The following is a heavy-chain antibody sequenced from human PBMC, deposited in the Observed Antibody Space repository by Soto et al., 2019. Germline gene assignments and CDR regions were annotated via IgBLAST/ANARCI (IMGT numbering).Heavy chain of an antibody. CDR1: GGTFSSYA. J-gene: IGHJ6*02. D-gene: IGHD2-2*03. V-gene: IGHV1-69*01. Sequence: QVQLVQSGAEVKKPRSSVKVSCKASGGTFSSYAISWVRQAPGQGLEWMGGIIPIFGTANYAQKFQGRVTIKADESTSTAYIELSSLRSEDTAVYYCATNLDIVVVPADTNYYYYYGMDVWGQGTTVTVSS. CDR2: IIPIFGTA. CDR3: ATNLDIVVVPADTNYYYYYGMDV.